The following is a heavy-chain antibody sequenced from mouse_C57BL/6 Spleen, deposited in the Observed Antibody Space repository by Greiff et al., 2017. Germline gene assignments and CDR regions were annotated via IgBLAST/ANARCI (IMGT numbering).Heavy chain of an antibody. CDR3: ARDNGWLRFDY. CDR2: ISDGGSYT. D-gene: IGHD2-2*01. J-gene: IGHJ2*01. CDR1: GFTFSSYA. V-gene: IGHV5-4*01. Sequence: EVKLVESGGGLVKPGGSLKLSCAASGFTFSSYAMSWVRQTPEKRLEWVATISDGGSYTYDPDNVKGRFTISRDNAKNNLYLQMSHLKSEDTAMYYCARDNGWLRFDYWGQGTTLTVSS.